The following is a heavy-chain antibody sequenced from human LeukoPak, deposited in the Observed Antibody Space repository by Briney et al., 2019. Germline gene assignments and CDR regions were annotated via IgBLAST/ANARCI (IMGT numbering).Heavy chain of an antibody. J-gene: IGHJ3*02. CDR3: ARGWLDAFDI. Sequence: PGGSLRLSCAASGFTFSSYSMNWVRQAPGKGLEWVSSISSSSSYIYCADSVKGRFTISRDNAKNSLYLQMNSLRAEDTAVYYCARGWLDAFDIWGQGTMVTVSS. D-gene: IGHD6-19*01. CDR1: GFTFSSYS. V-gene: IGHV3-21*01. CDR2: ISSSSSYI.